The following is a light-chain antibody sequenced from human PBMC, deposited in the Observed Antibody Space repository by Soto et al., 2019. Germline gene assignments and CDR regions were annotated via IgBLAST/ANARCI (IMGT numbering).Light chain of an antibody. CDR3: QTWGTGVV. J-gene: IGLJ2*01. V-gene: IGLV4-69*01. Sequence: QLVLTQSPSASASLGASVKLTCTLSGGHSSYAIAWHQQQPEKGPRYLMKVNIDGSHNKGDGIPDRFSGSSSGAERYLTISSLQPDDEADYYCQTWGTGVVFGGGTKLTVL. CDR2: VNIDGSH. CDR1: GGHSSYA.